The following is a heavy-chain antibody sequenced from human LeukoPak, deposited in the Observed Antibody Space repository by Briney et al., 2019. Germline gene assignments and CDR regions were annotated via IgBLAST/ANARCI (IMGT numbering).Heavy chain of an antibody. CDR3: ARDRLQGYSGYDSRGYT. D-gene: IGHD5-12*01. J-gene: IGHJ5*02. V-gene: IGHV4-59*01. CDR1: GGSISSYY. Sequence: PSETLSLTCTVSGGSISSYYWSWIRQPPGKGLEWIGYIYYSGSTNYNPSLKSRVTISVDTSKNQFSLKLSSVTAADTAVYYCARDRLQGYSGYDSRGYTWGQGTLVTVSS. CDR2: IYYSGST.